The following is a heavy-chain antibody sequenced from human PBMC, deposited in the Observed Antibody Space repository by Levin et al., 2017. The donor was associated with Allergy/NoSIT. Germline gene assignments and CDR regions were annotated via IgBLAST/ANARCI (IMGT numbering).Heavy chain of an antibody. Sequence: GGSLRLSCAASGFTFSSYAMSWVRQAPGKGLEWVSAISGSGGSTYYADSVKGRFTISRDNSKNTLYLQMNSLRAEDTAVYYCAKKGKGLRFLEWPSPLFDYWGQGTLVTVSS. V-gene: IGHV3-23*01. D-gene: IGHD3-3*01. CDR1: GFTFSSYA. CDR3: AKKGKGLRFLEWPSPLFDY. J-gene: IGHJ4*02. CDR2: ISGSGGST.